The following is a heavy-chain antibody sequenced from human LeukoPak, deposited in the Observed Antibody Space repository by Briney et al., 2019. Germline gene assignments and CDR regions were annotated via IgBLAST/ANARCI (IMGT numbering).Heavy chain of an antibody. CDR2: IYYSGST. V-gene: IGHV4-30-4*01. CDR3: ARKVLVLHYGSGSAWFDP. CDR1: GGSISSGDYY. D-gene: IGHD3-10*01. Sequence: SETLSLTCIVSGGSISSGDYYWSWIRQPPGKGLEWIGYIYYSGSTYYNPSLKSRVTISVDTSKNQFSLKLSSVTAADTAVYYCARKVLVLHYGSGSAWFDPWGQGTLVTVSS. J-gene: IGHJ5*02.